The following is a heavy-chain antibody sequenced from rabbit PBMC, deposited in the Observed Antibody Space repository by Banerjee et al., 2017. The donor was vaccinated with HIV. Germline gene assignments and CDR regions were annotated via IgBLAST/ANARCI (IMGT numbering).Heavy chain of an antibody. CDR1: GFSFSSNA. CDR3: ARDAGYAGSNL. V-gene: IGHV1S45*01. D-gene: IGHD4-2*01. J-gene: IGHJ4*01. Sequence: QEQLVESGGGLVKPEGSLTLTCTASGFSFSSNAMCWVRQAPGKGLEWIACINTSSGNTVYATWAKGRFTISRTSSTTVALQMTSLTAADTATYFCARDAGYAGSNLWGQGTLVTVS. CDR2: INTSSGNT.